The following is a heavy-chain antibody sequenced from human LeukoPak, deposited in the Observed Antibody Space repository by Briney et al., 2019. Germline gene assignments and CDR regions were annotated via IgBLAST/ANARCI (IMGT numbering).Heavy chain of an antibody. Sequence: SETLSLTCAVSGYSISSGYYWGWIRQPPGKGLEGIGSIDHSGSTSYNPSLKSRVTISVDTSKNQFSLKLSSVTAADTAVYYCARHAASGYSLDAFDIWGQGTMVTVSS. CDR3: ARHAASGYSLDAFDI. J-gene: IGHJ3*02. V-gene: IGHV4-38-2*01. CDR2: IDHSGST. CDR1: GYSISSGYY. D-gene: IGHD3-22*01.